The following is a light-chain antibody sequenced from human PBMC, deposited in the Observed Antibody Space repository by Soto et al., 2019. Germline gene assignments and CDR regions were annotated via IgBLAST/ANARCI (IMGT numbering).Light chain of an antibody. Sequence: QSVLTQPLSVSGAPGQRVTISCTGSSSNIGAGYDVHGYQQLPGTAPKLLIHGNSNRPSGVPDRFSGSKSGTSASLAITGLQAEDEADYYCQSYDSSLSGFVVFGGGTKLTVL. V-gene: IGLV1-40*01. CDR2: GNS. CDR1: SSNIGAGYD. CDR3: QSYDSSLSGFVV. J-gene: IGLJ2*01.